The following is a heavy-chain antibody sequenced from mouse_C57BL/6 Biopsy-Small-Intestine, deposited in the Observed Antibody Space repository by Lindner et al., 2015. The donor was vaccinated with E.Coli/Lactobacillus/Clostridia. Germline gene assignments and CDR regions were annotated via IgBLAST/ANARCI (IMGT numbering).Heavy chain of an antibody. CDR3: ARGGYYWYFDV. V-gene: IGHV14-2*01. CDR1: LQHLKDYY. J-gene: IGHJ1*03. CDR2: IDPEDGET. Sequence: VQLQESGGRACEARGLSQVVLHSFWLQHLKDYYMHWVKQRTEQGLEWIGRIDPEDGETKYAPKFQGKATITADTSSNTAYLQLSSLTSEDTAVYYCARGGYYWYFDVWGTGTTVTVSS. D-gene: IGHD1-1*02.